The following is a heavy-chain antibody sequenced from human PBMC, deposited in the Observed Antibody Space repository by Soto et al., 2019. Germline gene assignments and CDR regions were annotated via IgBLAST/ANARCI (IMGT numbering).Heavy chain of an antibody. CDR3: ARRSYCDGDCTRRPYDYYGMDV. CDR1: GYSFTSYW. J-gene: IGHJ6*02. CDR2: IYPGDSET. D-gene: IGHD2-21*02. Sequence: EVQLVQSGAEVKKPGESLKISCKGSGYSFTSYWIVWVRQMPGKGLEWMGIIYPGDSETRYSPSLQGQVTMSADKSTRPAYLQWSSLKASATAMYYCARRSYCDGDCTRRPYDYYGMDVWGQGTTVTVSS. V-gene: IGHV5-51*01.